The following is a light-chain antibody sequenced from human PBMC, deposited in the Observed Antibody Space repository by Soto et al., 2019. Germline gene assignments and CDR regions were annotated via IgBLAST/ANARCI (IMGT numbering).Light chain of an antibody. V-gene: IGKV1-33*01. CDR3: QQSYTTPVYS. Sequence: DIQMTQSPSSLSASVGDRVTISCQASQDISNSLNWYQQKPGKAPKVLIYDASNLEPGVPSRFSGTGSGTEFTLTITTLQPEDVATDYCQQSYTTPVYSFGQGTKLEIK. CDR2: DAS. J-gene: IGKJ2*01. CDR1: QDISNS.